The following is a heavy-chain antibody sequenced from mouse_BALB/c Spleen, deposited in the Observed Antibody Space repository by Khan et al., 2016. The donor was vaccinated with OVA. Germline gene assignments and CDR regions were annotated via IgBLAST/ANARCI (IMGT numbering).Heavy chain of an antibody. D-gene: IGHD1-1*01. CDR2: ISHSGNT. CDR1: GYSITSDYA. V-gene: IGHV3-2*02. CDR3: ARVYGGDFDY. J-gene: IGHJ2*02. Sequence: EVQLVETGPGLVKPSQSLSLTCTVTGYSITSDYAWNWTRQFPGNKLEWMGFISHSGNTKYNPSLKSRFSITRDTSKNQFFLQLNSVTTEDTATYYCARVYGGDFDYWGQGTSLTVSS.